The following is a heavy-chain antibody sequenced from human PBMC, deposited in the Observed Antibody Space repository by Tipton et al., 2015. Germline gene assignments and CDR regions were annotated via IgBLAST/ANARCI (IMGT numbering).Heavy chain of an antibody. Sequence: QSGAEVKKPGASVKVSCKASGYTFTSYGINWVRQAPGQGLEWMGWISDYNGNTNYAQKLQGRVTMTTDTSTSTAYMELRSLRSDDTAVYYCARVDDKDRYFYHGMDVWGQGTTVTVSS. CDR1: GYTFTSYG. V-gene: IGHV1-18*01. CDR2: ISDYNGNT. J-gene: IGHJ6*02. D-gene: IGHD2-15*01. CDR3: ARVDDKDRYFYHGMDV.